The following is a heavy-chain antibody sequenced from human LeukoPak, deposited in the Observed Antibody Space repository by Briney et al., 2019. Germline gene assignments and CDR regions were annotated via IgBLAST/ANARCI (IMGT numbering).Heavy chain of an antibody. CDR3: ARRAGAYTHPYDY. V-gene: IGHV3-53*01. Sequence: GGSLRLSCTVSGFTVSSNSMSWVRHAPGKGLGWVSFIYSAGSTHYSDSVKGRFTISIENSKNTLYLQMNSLRAEDTAVYYCARRAGAYTHPYDYWGQGTLVTVS. J-gene: IGHJ4*02. D-gene: IGHD3-16*01. CDR1: GFTVSSNS. CDR2: IYSAGST.